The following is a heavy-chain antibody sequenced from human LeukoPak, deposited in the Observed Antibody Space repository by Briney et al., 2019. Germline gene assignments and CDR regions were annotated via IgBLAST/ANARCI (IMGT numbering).Heavy chain of an antibody. CDR2: IHISGTT. J-gene: IGHJ1*01. CDR1: GGSISDYY. D-gene: IGHD2/OR15-2a*01. V-gene: IGHV4-4*07. CDR3: ATYSITGAWAEYFLH. Sequence: PSETLSLTCTVSGGSISDYYWSWVRQPAGKGLEWIGRIHISGTTHYHPSLKSRVTMSIDTSKNQFSLKLSSVTAADTAVYYCATYSITGAWAEYFLHWGQGTLVTVSS.